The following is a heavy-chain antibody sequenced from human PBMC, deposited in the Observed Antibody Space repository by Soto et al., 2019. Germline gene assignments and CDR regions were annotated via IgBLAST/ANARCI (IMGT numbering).Heavy chain of an antibody. CDR2: IYYSGST. CDR1: SGTISSSSYY. CDR3: ATLWFGESPY. J-gene: IGHJ4*02. D-gene: IGHD3-10*01. V-gene: IGHV4-39*01. Sequence: QLQLQESGQGLVKPSETLSLTCTVSSGTISSSSYYWGWIRQPPGKGLEWIGSIYYSGSTYYNPSLKSRVTISVDTSKNQFSLKLSSVTAADTAVYYCATLWFGESPYWGQGTLVIVSS.